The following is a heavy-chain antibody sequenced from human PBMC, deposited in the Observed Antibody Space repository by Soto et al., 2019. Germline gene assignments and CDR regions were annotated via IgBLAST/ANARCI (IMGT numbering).Heavy chain of an antibody. CDR3: ASHYDMWSGYLSPVDY. D-gene: IGHD3-3*01. CDR1: GFTFSSYW. V-gene: IGHV3-74*01. CDR2: INTDGSST. Sequence: EVQLVESGGGLVQPGGSLRLSCAASGFTFSSYWMHWVRQAPGKGLVWVSRINTDGSSTSYADSVKGRFTISRDNAENTLYLEMNSLRDEDTAVYYCASHYDMWSGYLSPVDYWGQGTLVTVSS. J-gene: IGHJ4*02.